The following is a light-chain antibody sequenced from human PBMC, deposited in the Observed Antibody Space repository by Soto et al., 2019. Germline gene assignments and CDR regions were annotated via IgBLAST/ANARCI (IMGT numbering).Light chain of an antibody. CDR1: SSNIGSSS. J-gene: IGLJ2*01. V-gene: IGLV1-44*01. Sequence: QSVLTQPPSASGTPGQRVTMSCSGSSSNIGSSSVHWYQQAPGTAPKLLIYTNDQRPSGVPDRFSGSKSGTSASLAISGLQSEDEADYYCAAWDERLNGLLFGGGTKLTVL. CDR2: TND. CDR3: AAWDERLNGLL.